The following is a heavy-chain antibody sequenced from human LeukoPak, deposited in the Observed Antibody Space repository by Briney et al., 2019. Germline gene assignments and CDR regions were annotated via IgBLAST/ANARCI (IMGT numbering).Heavy chain of an antibody. CDR1: GYTFTGYY. CDR3: ARVVPPVNYYDSSANWFDP. V-gene: IGHV1-18*04. D-gene: IGHD3-22*01. CDR2: ISAYNGNT. Sequence: GASVKVSCKASGYTFTGYYMHWVRQAPGQGLEWMGWISAYNGNTNYAQKLQGRVTMTTDTSTSTAYMELRSLRSDDTAVYYCARVVPPVNYYDSSANWFDPWGQGTLVTVSS. J-gene: IGHJ5*02.